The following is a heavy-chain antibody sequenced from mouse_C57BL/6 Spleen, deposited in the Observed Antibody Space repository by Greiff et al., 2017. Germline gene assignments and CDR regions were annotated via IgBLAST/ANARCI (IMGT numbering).Heavy chain of an antibody. CDR2: IYPGSGST. V-gene: IGHV1-55*01. CDR1: GYTFTSYW. J-gene: IGHJ4*01. D-gene: IGHD2-14*01. CDR3: ARPYYRSAMDY. Sequence: QVQLPQPGAELVKPGASVKMSCKASGYTFTSYWITWVKQRPGQGLEWIGDIYPGSGSTNYNEKFKSKGTLTVDTSSSTAYMQLRSVTSEDSAVYYCARPYYRSAMDYWGQGTSVTVSS.